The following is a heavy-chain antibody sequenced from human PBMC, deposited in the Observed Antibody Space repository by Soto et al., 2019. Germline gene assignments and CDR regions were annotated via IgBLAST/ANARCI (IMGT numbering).Heavy chain of an antibody. V-gene: IGHV3-23*01. D-gene: IGHD6-19*01. CDR2: ISANGGST. CDR1: GFTFTNYA. CDR3: ANERLRRRIDY. Sequence: EVQLFESGGGLGQPGGSLRLSCAASGFTFTNYAMTWVRQAPGEGLEWVSTISANGGSTYYADSVKGRFTISRDNSNITLYLQVNSLRAEDTSVYYCANERLRRRIDYWGQGTLVTVST. J-gene: IGHJ4*02.